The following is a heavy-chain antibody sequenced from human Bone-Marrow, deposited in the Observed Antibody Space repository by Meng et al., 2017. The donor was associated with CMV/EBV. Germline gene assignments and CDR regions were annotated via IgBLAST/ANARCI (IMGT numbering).Heavy chain of an antibody. J-gene: IGHJ5*02. CDR2: INPSSGGP. CDR3: ARGLRYSSPYNWFEP. CDR1: GYTFTGYY. Sequence: ASVKVSCKASGYTFTGYYIHWVRQAPGQGLEWMGWINPSSGGPHYPQKFQGRITMTRDTSITTAYLELSRLRSDDTAVYYCARGLRYSSPYNWFEPWGQGTLVTVSS. V-gene: IGHV1-2*02. D-gene: IGHD6-6*01.